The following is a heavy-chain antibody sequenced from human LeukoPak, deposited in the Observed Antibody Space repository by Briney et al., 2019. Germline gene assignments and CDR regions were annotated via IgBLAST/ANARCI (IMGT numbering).Heavy chain of an antibody. D-gene: IGHD2-2*01. Sequence: PGGSLRLSCAASGFTFSSYWMHWVRQAPGKGLVWVSRINTDGSSTSYADSVKGRFTISRDNAKNTLYLQMNSLRAEDTAVYYCARDREGCSSTSCYSDPDAFDIWGQETMVTVSS. CDR3: ARDREGCSSTSCYSDPDAFDI. V-gene: IGHV3-74*01. CDR2: INTDGSST. J-gene: IGHJ3*02. CDR1: GFTFSSYW.